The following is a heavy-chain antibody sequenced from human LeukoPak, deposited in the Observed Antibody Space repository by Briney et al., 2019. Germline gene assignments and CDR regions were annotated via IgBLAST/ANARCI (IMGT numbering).Heavy chain of an antibody. D-gene: IGHD3-22*01. CDR3: ATHPPGGYDSSGLDY. J-gene: IGHJ4*02. CDR2: ISAYNGNT. CDR1: GYTFTSYG. Sequence: ASVKVSCKASGYTFTSYGISWVRLAPGQGLEWVGWISAYNGNTNYAQKLQGRVTMTTDTSTSTAYMELRSLRSDDTAVYYCATHPPGGYDSSGLDYWGQGTLVTVSS. V-gene: IGHV1-18*01.